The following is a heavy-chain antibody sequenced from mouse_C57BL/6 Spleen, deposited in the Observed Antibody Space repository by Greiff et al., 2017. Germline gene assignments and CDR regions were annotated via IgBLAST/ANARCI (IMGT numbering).Heavy chain of an antibody. V-gene: IGHV1-78*01. Sequence: QVQLKESDAELVKPGASVKISCKVSGYTFTDHTIHWMKQRPEQGLEWIGYIYPRDGSTKYNEKFKGKATLTADKSSSTAYMQLNSLTSEDSAVYFCARENYDYDAGYYFDYWGQGTTLTVSS. CDR3: ARENYDYDAGYYFDY. J-gene: IGHJ2*01. D-gene: IGHD2-4*01. CDR1: GYTFTDHT. CDR2: IYPRDGST.